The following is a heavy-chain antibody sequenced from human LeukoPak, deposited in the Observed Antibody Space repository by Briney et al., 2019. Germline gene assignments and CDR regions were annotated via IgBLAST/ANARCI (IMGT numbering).Heavy chain of an antibody. D-gene: IGHD3-22*01. CDR3: AREAIDLYNYSYMDV. V-gene: IGHV4-34*01. J-gene: IGHJ6*03. Sequence: PSETLSLTCAVYGGSFSGYYWSWIRQPPGKGLEWIGEINHSGSTNYNPSLKSRVTISIDTSKNQFSLKLSSVTAADTAVYYCAREAIDLYNYSYMDVWGKGTTVTISS. CDR2: INHSGST. CDR1: GGSFSGYY.